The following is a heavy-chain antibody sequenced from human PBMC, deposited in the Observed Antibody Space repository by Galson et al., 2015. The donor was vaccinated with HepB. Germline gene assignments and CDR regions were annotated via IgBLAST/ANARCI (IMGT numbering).Heavy chain of an antibody. D-gene: IGHD1-26*01. CDR2: IKSKTDGGTT. CDR3: TTGPYSGRYEARGY. CDR1: GFTFSEAW. J-gene: IGHJ4*02. Sequence: SLRLSCAASGFTFSEAWMSWVRQAPGKGLEWVGRIKSKTDGGTTDYAAPVKGRFTISRDDSKNTLYLQMSSLKTEDTAVYYCTTGPYSGRYEARGYWGQGTLVTVSS. V-gene: IGHV3-15*01.